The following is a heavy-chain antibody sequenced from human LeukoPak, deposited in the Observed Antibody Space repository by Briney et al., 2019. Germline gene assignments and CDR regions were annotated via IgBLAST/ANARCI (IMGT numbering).Heavy chain of an antibody. CDR2: INPNSGGT. V-gene: IGHV1-2*02. Sequence: ASVTVSCKASGYTFTGYYMHWVRQAPGQGLEWMGWINPNSGGTNYAQKFQGRVTMTRDTSISTAYMELSRLRSDDTAVYYCARGGRAYIAVAGTNYNWFDPWGQGTLVTVSS. J-gene: IGHJ5*02. CDR1: GYTFTGYY. D-gene: IGHD6-19*01. CDR3: ARGGRAYIAVAGTNYNWFDP.